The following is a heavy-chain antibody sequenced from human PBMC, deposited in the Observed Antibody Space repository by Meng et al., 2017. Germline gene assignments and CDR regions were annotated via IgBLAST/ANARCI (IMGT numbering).Heavy chain of an antibody. V-gene: IGHV3-30*01. CDR2: ISYAGSNK. Sequence: GESLKISCAASGFTFSSYAMHWVRQAPGKGLEWVAVISYAGSNKYYADSVKGRFTISRDNSKNTLYLQMNSLRAEDTAVYYCARDQGYLSWPSERFFQHWGQGTLVTVSS. J-gene: IGHJ1*01. CDR3: ARDQGYLSWPSERFFQH. CDR1: GFTFSSYA. D-gene: IGHD2-15*01.